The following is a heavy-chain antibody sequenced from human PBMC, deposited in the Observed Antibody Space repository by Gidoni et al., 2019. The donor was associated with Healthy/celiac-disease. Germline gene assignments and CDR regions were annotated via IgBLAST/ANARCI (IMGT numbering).Heavy chain of an antibody. CDR3: AREPDSSGYYYYFDY. V-gene: IGHV3-11*01. Sequence: QVQLVESGGGLVKLGGPLRLSCAAYGFPFSAYYMSWIRQAPGQGLEWVSYISSSGSTIYYADSVKGRFTISRDNAKNSLYLQMNSLRAEDTAVYYCAREPDSSGYYYYFDYWGQGTLVTVSS. J-gene: IGHJ4*02. D-gene: IGHD3-22*01. CDR1: GFPFSAYY. CDR2: ISSSGSTI.